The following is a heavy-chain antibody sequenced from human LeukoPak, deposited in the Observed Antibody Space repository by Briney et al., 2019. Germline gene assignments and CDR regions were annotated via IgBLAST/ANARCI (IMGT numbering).Heavy chain of an antibody. Sequence: SGGSLRLSCAASGFTFSGSAMHWVRQASGKGLEWVGRIRSKANSYATAYAASVKGRFTISRDDSKNTAYLQMNSLKTEDTAVYYCARHCSGGSCYFGYWGQGTLVTVSS. CDR1: GFTFSGSA. J-gene: IGHJ4*02. CDR3: ARHCSGGSCYFGY. V-gene: IGHV3-73*01. D-gene: IGHD2-15*01. CDR2: IRSKANSYAT.